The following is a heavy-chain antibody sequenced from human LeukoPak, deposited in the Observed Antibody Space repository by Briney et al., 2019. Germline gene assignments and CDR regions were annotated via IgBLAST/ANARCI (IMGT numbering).Heavy chain of an antibody. V-gene: IGHV3-7*01. J-gene: IGHJ5*02. CDR1: GFTFSSYW. Sequence: GGSLRLSCAASGFTFSSYWMSWVRQAPGKGLEWVANIKQDGSERYYVDSVKGRFTFSRDNAKNSLYLQMNSLRAEDTAVYYCARDLGGSWFNWFDPWGQGTLVTVSS. D-gene: IGHD6-13*01. CDR2: IKQDGSER. CDR3: ARDLGGSWFNWFDP.